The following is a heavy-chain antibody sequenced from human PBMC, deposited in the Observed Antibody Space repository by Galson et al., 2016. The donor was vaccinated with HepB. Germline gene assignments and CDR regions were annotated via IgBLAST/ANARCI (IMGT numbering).Heavy chain of an antibody. D-gene: IGHD3-22*01. J-gene: IGHJ2*01. Sequence: TLSLTCTVSGGSISSYYWSWIRQPPGKGLEWIGYIRDSGSTYNNPSLKSRVTISLDTSKDQFSLRVTSVTAADTAVYYCARVGQYYDSTGYPNWFFDLWGRGTLVTVSS. CDR2: IRDSGST. CDR1: GGSISSYY. V-gene: IGHV4-59*01. CDR3: ARVGQYYDSTGYPNWFFDL.